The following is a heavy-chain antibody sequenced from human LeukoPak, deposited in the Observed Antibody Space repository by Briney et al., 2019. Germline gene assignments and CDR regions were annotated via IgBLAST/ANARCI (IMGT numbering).Heavy chain of an antibody. J-gene: IGHJ6*02. Sequence: SGTLSLTCAVSGGSISSSNWWSWIRQPPGKGLEWIGYIYYSGSTNYNPSLKSRVTISVDTSKNQFSLKLSSVTAADTAVYYCARLPGGSGHYGMDVWGQGTTVTVSS. CDR1: GGSISSSNW. CDR2: IYYSGST. CDR3: ARLPGGSGHYGMDV. D-gene: IGHD3-10*01. V-gene: IGHV4-59*08.